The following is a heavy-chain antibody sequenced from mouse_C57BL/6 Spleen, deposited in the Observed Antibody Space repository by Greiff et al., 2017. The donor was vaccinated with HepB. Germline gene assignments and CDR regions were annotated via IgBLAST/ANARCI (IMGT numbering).Heavy chain of an antibody. Sequence: VKLMESGAELVKPGASVKLSCKASGYTFTSYWMHWVKQRPGRGLEWIGRIDPNSGGTKYNEKFKSKATLTVDKPSSTAYMQLSSLTSEDSAVYYCARGGFTTEYYFDYWGQGTTLTVSS. J-gene: IGHJ2*01. CDR2: IDPNSGGT. CDR1: GYTFTSYW. D-gene: IGHD2-12*01. CDR3: ARGGFTTEYYFDY. V-gene: IGHV1-72*01.